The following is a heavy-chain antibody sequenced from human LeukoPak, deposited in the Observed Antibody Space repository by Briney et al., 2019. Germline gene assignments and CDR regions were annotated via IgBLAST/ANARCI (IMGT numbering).Heavy chain of an antibody. D-gene: IGHD4-17*01. J-gene: IGHJ4*02. CDR1: GFTFSSYA. CDR2: ISYDGSNK. CDR3: ARDLGGDLAAIDY. Sequence: GGSLRLSCAASGFTFSSYAMHWVRQAPGKGLEWVAVISYDGSNKYYADSVKGRFTISRDNSKNTPYLQMNSLRAEDTAVYYCARDLGGDLAAIDYWGQGTLVTVSS. V-gene: IGHV3-30*04.